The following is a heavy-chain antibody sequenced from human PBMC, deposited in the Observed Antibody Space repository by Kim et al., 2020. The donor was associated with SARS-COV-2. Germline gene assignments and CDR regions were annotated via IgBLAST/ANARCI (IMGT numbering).Heavy chain of an antibody. CDR3: ARLVAGYYDSSGYPNWFDP. CDR1: GYSFTSYW. Sequence: GESLKISCKGSGYSFTSYWISWVRQMPGKGLEWMGRIDPSDSYTNYSPSFQGHVTISADKSISTAYLQWSSLKASDTAMYYCARLVAGYYDSSGYPNWFDPWGQGTLVTVSS. CDR2: IDPSDSYT. V-gene: IGHV5-10-1*01. D-gene: IGHD3-22*01. J-gene: IGHJ5*02.